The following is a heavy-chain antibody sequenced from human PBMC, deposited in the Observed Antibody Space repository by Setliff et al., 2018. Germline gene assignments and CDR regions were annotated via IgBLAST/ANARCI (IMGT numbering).Heavy chain of an antibody. CDR3: AGPGSYAVGGYFDY. CDR1: GYTFTSYA. J-gene: IGHJ4*02. Sequence: GASVKVSCKASGYTFTSYAMHWVRQAPGQRLEWMGWINAGNGNTKYSQKFQGRVTITRDTSASTAYMELSSLRSDDTAVYYCAGPGSYAVGGYFDYWGQGTQVTVSS. D-gene: IGHD3-10*01. CDR2: INAGNGNT. V-gene: IGHV1-3*01.